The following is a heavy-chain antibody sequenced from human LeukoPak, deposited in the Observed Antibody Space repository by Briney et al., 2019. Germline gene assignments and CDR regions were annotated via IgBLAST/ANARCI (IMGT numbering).Heavy chain of an antibody. J-gene: IGHJ6*03. V-gene: IGHV4-4*07. D-gene: IGHD2-2*01. CDR3: AKIVVVPSGMDYYYYMDV. CDR1: GGSVRSYY. Sequence: PSETLSLTCTVSGGSVRSYYWSWVRQPAGQGLEWIGRIYPSGRTNYNPALKSRLTMSLDTSKNQFFLKLSSVTAADTAVYYCAKIVVVPSGMDYYYYMDVWGKGTTVILSS. CDR2: IYPSGRT.